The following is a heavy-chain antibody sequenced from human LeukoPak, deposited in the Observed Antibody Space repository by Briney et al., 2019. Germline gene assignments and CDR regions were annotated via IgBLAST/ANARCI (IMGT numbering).Heavy chain of an antibody. J-gene: IGHJ6*03. CDR2: ISGSGGST. V-gene: IGHV3-23*01. CDR1: GFTFSSYA. D-gene: IGHD1-26*01. CDR3: AKAGNLGGSNYLYYYYYMDV. Sequence: PGGSLRLSCAASGFTFSSYAMSWVRQAPGKGLEWVSAISGSGGSTYYADSVKGRFTISRDNSKNTLYLQMNSLRAEDTAVYYCAKAGNLGGSNYLYYYYYMDVWGKGTTVTISS.